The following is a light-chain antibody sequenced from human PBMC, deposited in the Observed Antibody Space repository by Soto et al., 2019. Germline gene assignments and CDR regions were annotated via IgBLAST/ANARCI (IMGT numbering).Light chain of an antibody. CDR2: DNN. CDR1: SSNIGNNY. CDR3: ATWDHSLTGEV. V-gene: IGLV1-51*01. J-gene: IGLJ2*01. Sequence: QSVLTQPPSVSAAPGQKVTISCSGSSSNIGNNYVSWYQQLPGTAPKLLIYDNNKRPSGIPDRFSGSKSGTSGTLDITGLQTADEADYYCATWDHSLTGEVFGGGTKLTVL.